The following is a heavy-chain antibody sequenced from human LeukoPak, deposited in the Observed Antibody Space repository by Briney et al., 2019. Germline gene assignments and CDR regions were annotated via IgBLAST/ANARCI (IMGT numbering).Heavy chain of an antibody. D-gene: IGHD4-17*01. CDR1: GGFISSYD. CDR3: ASLDTTVTLFDY. V-gene: IGHV4-59*08. J-gene: IGHJ4*02. CDR2: IYYSGST. Sequence: SETLSLTCTVSGGFISSYDWSWIRQPPGKGLEWIGYIYYSGSTNYNPSLKSRVTISVDTSKNQFSLKLTSVTAADTAVYYCASLDTTVTLFDYWGQGTLVTVSS.